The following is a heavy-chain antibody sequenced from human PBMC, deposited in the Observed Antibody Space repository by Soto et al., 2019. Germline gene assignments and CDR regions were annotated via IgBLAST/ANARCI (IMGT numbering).Heavy chain of an antibody. D-gene: IGHD2-21*02. Sequence: EVQLLESGGGVIQPGGSLRLSCVTSGFTFSNYGMNWVRQAPGKGLEWVSVIKDSGGGTDYADSVKGRFTISRDNSKNTLYLQLSSLRADDTAVYYCAKDHYGDSKHFDFWGQGTLVAVSS. CDR3: AKDHYGDSKHFDF. CDR1: GFTFSNYG. J-gene: IGHJ4*02. CDR2: IKDSGGGT. V-gene: IGHV3-23*01.